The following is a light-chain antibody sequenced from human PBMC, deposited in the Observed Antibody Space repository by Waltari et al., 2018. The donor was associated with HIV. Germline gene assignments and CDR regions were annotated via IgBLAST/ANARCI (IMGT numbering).Light chain of an antibody. J-gene: IGLJ1*01. CDR1: CRHIGPYTY. Sequence: QPGLTQPPSASGYPGQSVTIPCTGTCRHIGPYTYVSWYQQHPGRAPNLLIYEVNKRPSGVPDRFSGSKSANTASLTVSGLQVADEADYYCSSYAGNNNYVFGTGTRVTVL. CDR2: EVN. CDR3: SSYAGNNNYV. V-gene: IGLV2-8*01.